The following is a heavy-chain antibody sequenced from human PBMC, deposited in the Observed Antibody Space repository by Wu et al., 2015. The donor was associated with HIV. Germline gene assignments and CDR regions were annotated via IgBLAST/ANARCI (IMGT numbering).Heavy chain of an antibody. V-gene: IGHV4-34*01. J-gene: IGHJ4*02. CDR3: ARATAMVTRAFDY. D-gene: IGHD5-18*01. CDR2: INHSGST. Sequence: QVQLQQWGAGLLKPSETLSLTCAVYGGSFSGYYWSWIRQPPGKGLEWIGEINHSGSTNYNPSLKSRVTISVDTSKNQFSLKLSSVTAADTAVYYCARATAMVTRAFDYWGQGTLVTVSS. CDR1: GGSFSGYY.